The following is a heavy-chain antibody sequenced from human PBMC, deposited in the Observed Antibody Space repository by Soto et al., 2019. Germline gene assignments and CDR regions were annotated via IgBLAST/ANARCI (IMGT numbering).Heavy chain of an antibody. CDR2: ISYDGSNK. D-gene: IGHD1-26*01. J-gene: IGHJ6*02. CDR3: AKAMGGYXXXXXXXXXYYGMDV. V-gene: IGHV3-30*18. CDR1: GFTFSSYG. Sequence: GGSLRLSCAGSGFTFSSYGMHWVRPAPGKGLEWVAVISYDGSNKYYADSVKGRFTISRDNSKNTLYLQMNSLRAEDTAVYYCAKAMGGYXXXXXXXXXYYGMDVWGQGTTVTVSS.